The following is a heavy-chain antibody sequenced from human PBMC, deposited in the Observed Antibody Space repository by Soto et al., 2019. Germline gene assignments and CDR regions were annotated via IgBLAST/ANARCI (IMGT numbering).Heavy chain of an antibody. V-gene: IGHV3-23*01. Sequence: PGGSLRLSCAASGFTFSNYAMSWVRRDPGKGLEWVSLISASGGSTYYTDSVKGRFTISRDNSKNTLNLQMNSLRAEDTAVYYCAKRNYYGSGSYGMDVWGQGTTVTVSS. CDR2: ISASGGST. CDR3: AKRNYYGSGSYGMDV. CDR1: GFTFSNYA. J-gene: IGHJ6*02. D-gene: IGHD3-10*01.